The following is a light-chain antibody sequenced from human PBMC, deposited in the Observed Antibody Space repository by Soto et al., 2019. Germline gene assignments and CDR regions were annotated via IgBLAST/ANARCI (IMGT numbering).Light chain of an antibody. V-gene: IGLV1-40*01. J-gene: IGLJ3*02. CDR1: SSNIGAGYD. Sequence: QSVLTQPPSVSGAPGQRVTISCTASSSNIGAGYDVHWYQQLPGTAPKLLIYGNSNRPSGVPDRFSGSKSGTSASLAITGLQAEDEADYYCQSYDSSLSALFGGGTKLTVL. CDR3: QSYDSSLSAL. CDR2: GNS.